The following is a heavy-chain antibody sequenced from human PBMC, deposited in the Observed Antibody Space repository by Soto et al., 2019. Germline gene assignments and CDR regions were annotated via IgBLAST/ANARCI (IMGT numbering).Heavy chain of an antibody. J-gene: IGHJ6*03. V-gene: IGHV1-8*01. CDR3: AREVEPAAGLADLYYYYYMDV. CDR2: MNPNSGNT. Sequence: ASVKVSCKASGYTFTSYDINWVRQATGQGLEWMGWMNPNSGNTGYAQKFQGRVTMTRNTSISTAYMELSSLRSEDTAVYYCAREVEPAAGLADLYYYYYMDVWGKGTTVTVS. D-gene: IGHD6-13*01. CDR1: GYTFTSYD.